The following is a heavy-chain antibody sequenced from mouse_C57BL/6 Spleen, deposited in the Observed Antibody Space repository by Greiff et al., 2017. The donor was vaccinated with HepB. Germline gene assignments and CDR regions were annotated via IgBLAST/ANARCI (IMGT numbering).Heavy chain of an antibody. D-gene: IGHD1-1*01. J-gene: IGHJ2*01. CDR1: GYTFTSYW. Sequence: QVQLQQPGAELVKPGASVKLSCKASGYTFTSYWMQWVKQRPGQGLEWIGEIDPSDSYTNYNQKFKGKATLTVDTSSSTAYMKLSSLTSEDSAVYYCARGVYYGSSYGDYWGQGTTLTVSS. V-gene: IGHV1-50*01. CDR3: ARGVYYGSSYGDY. CDR2: IDPSDSYT.